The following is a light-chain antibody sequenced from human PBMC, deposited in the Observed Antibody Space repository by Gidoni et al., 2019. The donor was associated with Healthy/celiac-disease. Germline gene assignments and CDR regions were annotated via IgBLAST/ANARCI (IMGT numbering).Light chain of an antibody. J-gene: IGKJ2*01. V-gene: IGKV3-20*01. CDR1: PSVSSSY. CDR3: QQYGSSLYP. CDR2: GAS. Sequence: ESVLTQSPGTLSLSPGERATLSCRASPSVSSSYLAWYQQKPGQAPRLLIYGASSRATGIPDRFSGSGSGPDFTLTISRLEPVDFAVYYCQQYGSSLYPFGQGTKLEIK.